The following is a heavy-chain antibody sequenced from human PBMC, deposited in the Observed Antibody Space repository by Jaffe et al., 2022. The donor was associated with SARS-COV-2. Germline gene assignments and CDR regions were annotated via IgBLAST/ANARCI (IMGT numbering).Heavy chain of an antibody. CDR2: IYYSGAT. CDR1: GDSISSSTYY. CDR3: ARLVVVVGATAPFDY. J-gene: IGHJ4*02. Sequence: QLQLQESGPGLVKPSETLSLTCTVSGDSISSSTYYWGWIRQPPGKGLEWIGSIYYSGATYYNPSLKSRVTISVDTSKSQFSLNLSSVTAADTAVYYCARLVVVVGATAPFDYWGQGTLVTVSS. D-gene: IGHD2-15*01. V-gene: IGHV4-39*01.